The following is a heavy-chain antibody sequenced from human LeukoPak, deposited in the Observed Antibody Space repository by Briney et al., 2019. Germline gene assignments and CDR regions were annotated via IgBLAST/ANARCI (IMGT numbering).Heavy chain of an antibody. V-gene: IGHV4-39*01. CDR1: GGSIISDNYY. D-gene: IGHD3-16*01. CDR2: IDYTGNS. Sequence: SETLSLACTVSGGSIISDNYYWDWVRQPPGKGLQWIATIDYTGNSYHNPSLNSRVTISVDTSKNQLSLKVHSVTAADTAMYYCARRMRGRAKSNNWFDPWGQGTPVTVSS. J-gene: IGHJ5*02. CDR3: ARRMRGRAKSNNWFDP.